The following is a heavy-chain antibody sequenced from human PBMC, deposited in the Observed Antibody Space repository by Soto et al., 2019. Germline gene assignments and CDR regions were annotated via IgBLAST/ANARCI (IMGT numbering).Heavy chain of an antibody. CDR3: ARGSAYSDYDLEY. D-gene: IGHD4-17*01. CDR2: ITKKPDNYTT. V-gene: IGHV3-72*01. CDR1: GFTFSDHH. Sequence: GGSLRLTCAASGFTFSDHHMDWVRQAPGKGLEWVGRITKKPDNYTTQYYADSVKGRFTISRDKSTNTLYLHMNSLRAEDTAVYYCARGSAYSDYDLEYWGQGALVT. J-gene: IGHJ4*02.